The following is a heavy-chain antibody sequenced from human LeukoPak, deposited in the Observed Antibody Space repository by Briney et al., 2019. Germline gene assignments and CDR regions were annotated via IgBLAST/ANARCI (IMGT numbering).Heavy chain of an antibody. CDR3: ARPSGSYYGFGGFDN. J-gene: IGHJ3*02. V-gene: IGHV4-59*08. CDR1: GGSISNYY. CDR2: IYYSGST. D-gene: IGHD1-26*01. Sequence: PSETLSLTCTVSGGSISNYYWSWIRQPPGKGLEWIGYIYYSGSTNYNPSLKSRVTISEDTSKNQFSLKLTSVTAADTAVYYCARPSGSYYGFGGFDNWGQGTMVTVSS.